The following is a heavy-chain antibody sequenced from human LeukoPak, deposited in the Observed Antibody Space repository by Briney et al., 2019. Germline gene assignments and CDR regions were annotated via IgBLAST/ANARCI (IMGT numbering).Heavy chain of an antibody. CDR2: IYTSGST. J-gene: IGHJ6*02. D-gene: IGHD3-22*01. Sequence: SETLSLTCTVSGGSISSYYWSWIRQPAGKGLGWIGRIYTSGSTNYNPSLKSRVTMSVDTSKNQFSLKLSSVTAADTAVYYCARTIVDAYYYYYGMDVWGQGTTVTVSS. CDR3: ARTIVDAYYYYYGMDV. V-gene: IGHV4-4*07. CDR1: GGSISSYY.